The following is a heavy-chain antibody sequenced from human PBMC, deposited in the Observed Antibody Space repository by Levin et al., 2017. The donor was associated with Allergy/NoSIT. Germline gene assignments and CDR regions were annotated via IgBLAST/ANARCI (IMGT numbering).Heavy chain of an antibody. CDR3: ARRANLAGGLDV. V-gene: IGHV4-30-2*01. J-gene: IGHJ3*01. Sequence: TSQTLSLTCVVSGGSINSGGYSWTWIRQTPGKGLEWIGYIYRSGNTYYNPSLGARVTLSVDTSNNAFSLSLSSVTAADTAVYFCARRANLAGGLDVWGRGTLVTVSS. D-gene: IGHD2-15*01. CDR1: GGSINSGGYS. CDR2: IYRSGNT.